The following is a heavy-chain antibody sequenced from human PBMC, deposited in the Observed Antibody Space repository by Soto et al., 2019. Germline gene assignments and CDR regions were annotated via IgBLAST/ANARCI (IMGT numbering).Heavy chain of an antibody. D-gene: IGHD3-22*01. CDR2: IYQSGST. J-gene: IGHJ3*02. V-gene: IGHV4-30-2*01. CDR1: GSSLSSSAYS. CDR3: ARELLFYDSDGFSWDDAFDI. Sequence: TQSRPGAVSGSSLSSSAYSWSWIRQPPGKGLEWIGFIYQSGSTYYNPSLKSRVTMSLDRPKNQFSLKLSSVTAADTAVYYCARELLFYDSDGFSWDDAFDIWGQGTIVTVSS.